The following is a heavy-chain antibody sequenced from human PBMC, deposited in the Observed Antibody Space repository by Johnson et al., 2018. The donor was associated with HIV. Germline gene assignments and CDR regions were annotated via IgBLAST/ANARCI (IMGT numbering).Heavy chain of an antibody. CDR2: ISYDGSDK. J-gene: IGHJ3*02. V-gene: IGHV3-30*03. CDR1: GFTFSTYA. D-gene: IGHD3-22*01. Sequence: QVQLVESGGGVVQPGRSLRLSCAASGFTFSTYAMHWVRQAPGKGLEWVALISYDGSDKYYGDSVKGRFTISRDNSKNTLFLQMNSLRVEDTAVYHCTRTDDIYNYDISGFVDAFDIWGQGTMVTVSS. CDR3: TRTDDIYNYDISGFVDAFDI.